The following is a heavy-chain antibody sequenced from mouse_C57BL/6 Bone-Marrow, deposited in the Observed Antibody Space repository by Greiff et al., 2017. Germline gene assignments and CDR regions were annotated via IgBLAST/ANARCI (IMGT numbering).Heavy chain of an antibody. J-gene: IGHJ3*01. CDR2: ITPSNGGT. V-gene: IGHV1-53*01. D-gene: IGHD3-2*02. CDR1: GYTFTSYW. Sequence: QVQLQPPGTELVKPGASVKLSCKASGYTFTSYWMHWVKQRPGQGLEWIGNITPSNGGTNYNETFKSKATLTVDKSASTAYMQHSSLTSENSAVYECESTAQAPCAYWGQGTLVTVSA. CDR3: ESTAQAPCAY.